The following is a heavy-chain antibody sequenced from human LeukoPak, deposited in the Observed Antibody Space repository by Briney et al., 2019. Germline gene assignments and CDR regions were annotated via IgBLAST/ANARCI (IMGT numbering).Heavy chain of an antibody. V-gene: IGHV4-59*08. J-gene: IGHJ4*02. CDR1: GGSISSYY. CDR3: ARHEDTAMVFDY. Sequence: SETLSLTCTVSGGSISSYYWSWIRQPPGKGLEWIGYIYYSGSTNYNPSLKSRVTISVDTSKNQFSLKLSSVTAEDTAVYYCARHEDTAMVFDYWGQGTLVTVSS. CDR2: IYYSGST. D-gene: IGHD5-18*01.